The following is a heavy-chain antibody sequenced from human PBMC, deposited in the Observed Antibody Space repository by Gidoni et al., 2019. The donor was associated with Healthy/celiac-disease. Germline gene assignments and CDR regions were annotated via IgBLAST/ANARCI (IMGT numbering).Heavy chain of an antibody. CDR3: ARDQQLVLGY. V-gene: IGHV3-30-3*01. Sequence: QVQLVESGGGVVQPGRSLRLSCAASGFTFSSYAMHWVRQAPGKGLEWVAVISYDGSNKYYADSVKGRFTISRDNSKNTLYLQMNSLRAEDTAVYYCARDQQLVLGYWGQGTLVTVSS. J-gene: IGHJ4*02. D-gene: IGHD6-13*01. CDR1: GFTFSSYA. CDR2: ISYDGSNK.